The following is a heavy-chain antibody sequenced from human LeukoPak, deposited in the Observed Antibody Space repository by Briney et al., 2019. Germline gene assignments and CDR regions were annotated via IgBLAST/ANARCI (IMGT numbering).Heavy chain of an antibody. CDR3: ARAVTYFYGSVTYDWFES. J-gene: IGHJ5*01. CDR2: IESNGLA. Sequence: GGSLRLSCAASGFTFSSYWVHWVRQTPGKGLMWVSRIESNGLALYADSVRDRFTISRDNAKNTVYLQMNSLRADDTAMYYCARAVTYFYGSVTYDWFESWGQGTLVTVSS. D-gene: IGHD3-10*01. CDR1: GFTFSSYW. V-gene: IGHV3-74*01.